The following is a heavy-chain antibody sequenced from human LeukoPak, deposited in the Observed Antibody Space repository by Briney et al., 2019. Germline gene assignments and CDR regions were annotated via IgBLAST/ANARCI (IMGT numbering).Heavy chain of an antibody. Sequence: SETLSLTCTVSGGSVSSGSYYWSWIRQPPGKGLEWIGYIYYSGSTNYNPSLKSRVTISVDTSKNQFSLKLTSVTAADTAVYYCARLSSRRYYFDYWGQGTLVTVSS. V-gene: IGHV4-61*01. CDR3: ARLSSRRYYFDY. CDR1: GGSVSSGSYY. J-gene: IGHJ4*02. CDR2: IYYSGST. D-gene: IGHD6-13*01.